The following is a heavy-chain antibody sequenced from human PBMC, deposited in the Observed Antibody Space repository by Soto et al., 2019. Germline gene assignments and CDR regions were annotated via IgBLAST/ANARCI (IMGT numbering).Heavy chain of an antibody. CDR2: ISGSGGST. Sequence: EVQLLESGGGLVQPGGSLRLSCAASGFTFSSYAMSWVRQAPGKGLEWVSAISGSGGSTYYADSVKGRFTISRDNSKNTLYLQMNSLRAEDTAVYYCAKDGGDDYGDHVVGYFQHWGQGTLVTLSS. CDR1: GFTFSSYA. J-gene: IGHJ1*01. D-gene: IGHD4-17*01. V-gene: IGHV3-23*01. CDR3: AKDGGDDYGDHVVGYFQH.